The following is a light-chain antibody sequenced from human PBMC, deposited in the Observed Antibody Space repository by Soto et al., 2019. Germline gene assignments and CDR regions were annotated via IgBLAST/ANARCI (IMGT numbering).Light chain of an antibody. CDR2: DVD. CDR3: SSYTRSSTVL. J-gene: IGLJ2*01. Sequence: QSVLTQPASVSGSPGQSITISCTGTSSDVGTYNSVSWYQQHPSKAPKLMIYDVDIRPSGVSNRFSGSKSGNTASLTISGLQAEDEADYYCSSYTRSSTVLFGGGTKVTVL. V-gene: IGLV2-14*01. CDR1: SSDVGTYNS.